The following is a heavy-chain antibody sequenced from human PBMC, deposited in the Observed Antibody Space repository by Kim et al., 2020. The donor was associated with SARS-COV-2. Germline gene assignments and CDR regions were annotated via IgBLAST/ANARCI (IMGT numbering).Heavy chain of an antibody. CDR3: ARSPSYYDFWSGAPSRLLPNYYYYYMDV. J-gene: IGHJ6*03. V-gene: IGHV4-31*03. CDR2: IYYSGST. D-gene: IGHD3-3*01. CDR1: GGSISSGGYY. Sequence: SETLSLTCTVSGGSISSGGYYWSWIRQHPGKGLEWIGYIYYSGSTYYNPSLKSRVTISVDTSKNQFSLKLSSVTAADTAVYYCARSPSYYDFWSGAPSRLLPNYYYYYMDVWGKGTTVTVSS.